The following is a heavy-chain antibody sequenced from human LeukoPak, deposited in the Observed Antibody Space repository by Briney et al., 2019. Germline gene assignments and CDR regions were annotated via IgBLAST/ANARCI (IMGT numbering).Heavy chain of an antibody. D-gene: IGHD6-19*01. J-gene: IGHJ4*02. CDR1: GFTFSSYW. CDR3: ARPYNSGWYGDFDY. CDR2: INSDGSST. Sequence: GGSLRLSCAASGFTFSSYWMHWVRQAPGKGLVWVSRINSDGSSTSYADSVKGRFTISSDNSKNTLYLQMNSLRAEDTAVYYCARPYNSGWYGDFDYWGQGTLVTVSS. V-gene: IGHV3-74*01.